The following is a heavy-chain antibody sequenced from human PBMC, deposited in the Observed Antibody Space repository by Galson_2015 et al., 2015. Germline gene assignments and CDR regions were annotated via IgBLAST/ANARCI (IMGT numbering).Heavy chain of an antibody. CDR1: GFTFRNYW. CDR3: ARDANRGGEFDY. Sequence: SLRLSCAASGFTFRNYWMVWVRQTPGKGLQWVAKIKYDGSQTFYVDSVEGRFTISRDNAENSLDLQMNSLRADGTAVYYCARDANRGGEFDYWGQGALVTVSS. J-gene: IGHJ4*02. V-gene: IGHV3-7*03. CDR2: IKYDGSQT. D-gene: IGHD1-14*01.